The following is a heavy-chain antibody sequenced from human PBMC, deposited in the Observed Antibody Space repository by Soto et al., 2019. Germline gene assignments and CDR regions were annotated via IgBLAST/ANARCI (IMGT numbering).Heavy chain of an antibody. Sequence: SETLSLTCTVSGGSVNSDDYYWSWIRQPPGRGLEWIGYIYYTGSTNYNPSLRSRVTISVDTSRNQFSLKLSSVTAADTAVYYCAREFSNSPEAFDSWGQGSLVTVSS. J-gene: IGHJ4*02. CDR3: AREFSNSPEAFDS. D-gene: IGHD6-6*01. V-gene: IGHV4-61*08. CDR1: GGSVNSDDYY. CDR2: IYYTGST.